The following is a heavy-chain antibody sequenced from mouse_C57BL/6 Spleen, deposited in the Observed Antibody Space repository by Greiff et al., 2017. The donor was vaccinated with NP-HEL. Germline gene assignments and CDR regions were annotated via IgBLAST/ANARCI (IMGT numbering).Heavy chain of an antibody. Sequence: VQLQQSGPELVKPGASVKISCKASGYAFSSSWMNWVKQRPGKGLEWIGRIYPGDGDTNYNGKFKGKATLTADKSSSTAYMQLSSLTSEDSAVYFCARGGDGYYTVFDYWGQGTTLTVSS. CDR1: GYAFSSSW. CDR2: IYPGDGDT. D-gene: IGHD2-3*01. V-gene: IGHV1-82*01. J-gene: IGHJ2*01. CDR3: ARGGDGYYTVFDY.